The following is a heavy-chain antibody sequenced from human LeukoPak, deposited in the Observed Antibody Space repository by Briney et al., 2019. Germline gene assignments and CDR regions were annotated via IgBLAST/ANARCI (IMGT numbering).Heavy chain of an antibody. V-gene: IGHV3-21*01. CDR3: TVFPQRAVGIDY. CDR1: GFTFSSYS. Sequence: GGSLRLSCAASGFTFSSYSMNWVRQAPGKGLEWVSSISNSSSYIYYADSVKGRFTISRENAKNSLYLQMNSLGAEDTAEYYCTVFPQRAVGIDYWGQGTLVTVSS. J-gene: IGHJ4*02. CDR2: ISNSSSYI. D-gene: IGHD1-26*01.